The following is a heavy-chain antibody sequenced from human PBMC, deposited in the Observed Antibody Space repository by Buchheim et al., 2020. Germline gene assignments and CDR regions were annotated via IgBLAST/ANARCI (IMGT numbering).Heavy chain of an antibody. CDR1: GFTFSSSA. J-gene: IGHJ4*02. V-gene: IGHV3-23*01. Sequence: EVQLLESGGGLVQPGGSLRLSCAASGFTFSSSAMSWVRQTPGKGLEWVSAIPGSGGNTYYAASVKGRFSISRDNSKNTLYLQMNSLRAEDTAVYYCAKGDYYGSGSYFFDYWGQGTL. CDR2: IPGSGGNT. CDR3: AKGDYYGSGSYFFDY. D-gene: IGHD3-10*01.